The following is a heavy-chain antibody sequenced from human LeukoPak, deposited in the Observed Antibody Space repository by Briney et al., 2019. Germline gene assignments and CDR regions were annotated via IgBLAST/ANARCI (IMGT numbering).Heavy chain of an antibody. CDR1: GVSISNYY. CDR2: ISNSGRT. D-gene: IGHD3-3*01. V-gene: IGHV4-59*08. Sequence: PSQTLSLTCTVSGVSISNYYWSLIRQPPGKGLGWIGDISNSGRTNYNPSLKSRVSISVDTSKNHFSLKLTSVTAADTAVYYCARHKTVTYDVFDLWGRGTMVTVSS. CDR3: ARHKTVTYDVFDL. J-gene: IGHJ3*01.